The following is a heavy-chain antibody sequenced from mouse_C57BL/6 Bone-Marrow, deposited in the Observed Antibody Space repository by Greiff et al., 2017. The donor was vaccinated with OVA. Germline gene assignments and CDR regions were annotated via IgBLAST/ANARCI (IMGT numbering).Heavy chain of an antibody. D-gene: IGHD4-1*01. Sequence: VKLQQSGAELVKPGASVKLSCKASGYTFTSYWMHWVKQRPGQGLEWIGMIHPNSGSTNYNEKFKSKATLTVDKSSSTAYMQLSSLTSEDSAVYYCARSGTGIAMDYWGQGTSVTVSS. J-gene: IGHJ4*01. CDR3: ARSGTGIAMDY. CDR1: GYTFTSYW. CDR2: IHPNSGST. V-gene: IGHV1-64*01.